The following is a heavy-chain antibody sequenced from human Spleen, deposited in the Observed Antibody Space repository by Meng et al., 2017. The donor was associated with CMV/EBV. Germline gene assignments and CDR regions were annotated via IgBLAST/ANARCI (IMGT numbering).Heavy chain of an antibody. Sequence: ASVKVSCKASGYTFTGQYMHWVRQAPGQGLEWMGWINANSGGTNYAQKFQGRVTMTRDTSISTTYMELSRLRSDDTAVYYCAREARAAGTDEYFDYWGQGTLVTVSS. CDR3: AREARAAGTDEYFDY. CDR2: INANSGGT. V-gene: IGHV1-2*02. CDR1: GYTFTGQY. J-gene: IGHJ4*02. D-gene: IGHD6-13*01.